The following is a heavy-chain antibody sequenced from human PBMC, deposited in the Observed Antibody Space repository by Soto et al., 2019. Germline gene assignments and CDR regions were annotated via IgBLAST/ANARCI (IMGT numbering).Heavy chain of an antibody. Sequence: AASVKVSCKASGYTFTNNGVNWVRQATGRGLEWMGWMNPSTGETGYTEKFQGRLAMTRDTSITTAYMELTSLTSEDTAVYYCTRAGDSGAWISNWGQGTLVTVYS. CDR3: TRAGDSGAWISN. CDR1: GYTFTNNG. CDR2: MNPSTGET. V-gene: IGHV1-8*02. J-gene: IGHJ4*02. D-gene: IGHD7-27*01.